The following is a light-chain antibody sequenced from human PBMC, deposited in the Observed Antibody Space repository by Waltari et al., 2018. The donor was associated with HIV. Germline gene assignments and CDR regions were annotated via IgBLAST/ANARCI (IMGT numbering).Light chain of an antibody. CDR3: QSYDSSLSGS. Sequence: QSVLTQPPSVSGAPGQRVTISCTGSSSNIGAGYDVHWYQQLPGTAPKLLIYVNSNRPSGVPDRFSGSKSGTSASLAITGLQAEDEADYYCQSYDSSLSGSFGGGTKLTVL. V-gene: IGLV1-40*01. J-gene: IGLJ3*02. CDR1: SSNIGAGYD. CDR2: VNS.